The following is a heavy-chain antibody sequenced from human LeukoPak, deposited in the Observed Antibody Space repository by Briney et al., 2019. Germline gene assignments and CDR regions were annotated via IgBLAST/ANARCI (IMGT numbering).Heavy chain of an antibody. V-gene: IGHV1-2*02. CDR1: GGTFSSYA. D-gene: IGHD3-22*01. J-gene: IGHJ4*02. CDR2: INPNSGGT. Sequence: ASVKVSCKASGGTFSSYAISWVRQAPGQGLEWMGWINPNSGGTNYAQKFQGRVTMTRDTSISTAYMELSRLRSDDTAVYYCARGDSSGYYNFDYWGQGTLVTVSS. CDR3: ARGDSSGYYNFDY.